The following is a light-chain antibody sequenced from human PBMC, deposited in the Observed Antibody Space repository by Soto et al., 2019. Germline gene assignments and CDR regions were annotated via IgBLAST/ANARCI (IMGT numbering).Light chain of an antibody. V-gene: IGKV1-9*01. J-gene: IGKJ5*01. Sequence: DIQMTQSPSSLSASVGDRVTITCRASQSISSYLNWYQQKPGKAPKLLIYAASSLQSGVPPRFSGSGSGTEFTLTISSLQPEDFASYYCQKLDSYPLTFGQGTRLENK. CDR3: QKLDSYPLT. CDR1: QSISSY. CDR2: AAS.